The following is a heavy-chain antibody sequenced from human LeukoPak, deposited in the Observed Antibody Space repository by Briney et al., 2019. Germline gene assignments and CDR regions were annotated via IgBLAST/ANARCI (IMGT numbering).Heavy chain of an antibody. J-gene: IGHJ4*01. CDR2: IYPGDSDT. CDR3: ARRGIAAAGRDY. Sequence: LGESLKIACKGSGYTFTTYWIGWVRQMPGKGLEWMGIIYPGDSDTRYSPSFQGQVTISADKSINTAYLQWSSLKASDTAMYYCARRGIAAAGRDYWGQRTLVTVSS. D-gene: IGHD6-13*01. V-gene: IGHV5-51*01. CDR1: GYTFTTYW.